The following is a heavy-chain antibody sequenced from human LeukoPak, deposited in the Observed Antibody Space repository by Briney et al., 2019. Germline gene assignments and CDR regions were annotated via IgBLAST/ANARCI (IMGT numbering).Heavy chain of an antibody. D-gene: IGHD2-2*01. V-gene: IGHV1-2*02. CDR2: INPNSGGT. CDR1: GYTFTGYY. CDR3: ARESDQLLPYFDY. J-gene: IGHJ4*02. Sequence: ASVKVSCKASGYTFTGYYMHWVRQAPGQGLEWMGWINPNSGGTNYAQKFQGRVTMTRDTPISTAYMELSRLRSDDTAVYYCARESDQLLPYFDYWGQGTLVTVSS.